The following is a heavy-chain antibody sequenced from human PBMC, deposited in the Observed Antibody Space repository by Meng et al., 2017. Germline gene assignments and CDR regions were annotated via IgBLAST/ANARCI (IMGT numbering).Heavy chain of an antibody. CDR2: ISSSSSYI. D-gene: IGHD6-13*01. V-gene: IGHV3-21*01. CDR1: GFTFSSYS. J-gene: IGHJ4*02. CDR3: ARARLPAAAAGTDDY. Sequence: GESLKISCAASGFTFSSYSMNWVRQAPGKGLEWVSSISSSSSYIYYADSVKGRFTISRDNAKNSLYLQMNSLRAEDTAVYYCARARLPAAAAGTDDYWGQGTLVTVSS.